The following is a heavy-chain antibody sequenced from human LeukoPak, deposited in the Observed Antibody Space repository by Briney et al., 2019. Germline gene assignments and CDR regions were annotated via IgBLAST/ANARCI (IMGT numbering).Heavy chain of an antibody. J-gene: IGHJ6*03. CDR3: ARAPTAMVTSGYYYYMDV. V-gene: IGHV3-30*02. D-gene: IGHD5-18*01. CDR2: IRYVGINK. Sequence: GGSLRLSCAASGFTFSTYGMHWVRQAPGKGLEWVSFIRYVGINKYYADSVKGRFTISRDNAKNSLYLQMNSLRAEDTAVYYCARAPTAMVTSGYYYYMDVWGKGTTVTVSS. CDR1: GFTFSTYG.